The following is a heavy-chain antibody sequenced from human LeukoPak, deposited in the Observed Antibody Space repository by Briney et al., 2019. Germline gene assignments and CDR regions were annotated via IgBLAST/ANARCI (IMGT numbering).Heavy chain of an antibody. D-gene: IGHD3-10*02. Sequence: GGSLRLSCAASGFTLSAYGVNWVRLAPGKGLEWVSYISGSGRTIYYADSVKGRFTISRDNAKNSLYLQMNSLRAEDTAVYYCAELGITMIGGVWGKGTTVTISS. J-gene: IGHJ6*04. V-gene: IGHV3-48*04. CDR3: AELGITMIGGV. CDR2: ISGSGRTI. CDR1: GFTLSAYG.